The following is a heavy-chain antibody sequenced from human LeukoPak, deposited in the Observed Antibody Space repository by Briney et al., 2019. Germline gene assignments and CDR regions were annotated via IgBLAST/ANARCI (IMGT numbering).Heavy chain of an antibody. CDR2: ITWNRDNI. Sequence: GGSLRLSCTVSGFTFDDYAMHWVRHTPGKGLEWVAGITWNRDNIGYGDSVKGRFTISRDNVKNVLYLQMNSLRPEDTALYYCAKDLSSAITSALVLDVWGQGTTV. V-gene: IGHV3-9*01. CDR3: AKDLSSAITSALVLDV. J-gene: IGHJ6*02. D-gene: IGHD3-22*01. CDR1: GFTFDDYA.